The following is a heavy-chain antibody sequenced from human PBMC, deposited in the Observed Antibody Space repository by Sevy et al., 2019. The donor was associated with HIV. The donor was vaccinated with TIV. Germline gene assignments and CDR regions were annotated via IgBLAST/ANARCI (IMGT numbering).Heavy chain of an antibody. CDR3: ARDLSNYYGSWSYPYSFDY. CDR2: IYRGGST. CDR1: GFTVSSNY. V-gene: IGHV3-53*01. J-gene: IGHJ4*02. Sequence: GGSLRLSCAASGFTVSSNYMSWVRQAPGKGLEWVSVIYRGGSTYYADSVKARFTISRDNSKNTLYLQMNSLRAEDPAVYYCARDLSNYYGSWSYPYSFDYWGQGTLVTVSS. D-gene: IGHD3-10*01.